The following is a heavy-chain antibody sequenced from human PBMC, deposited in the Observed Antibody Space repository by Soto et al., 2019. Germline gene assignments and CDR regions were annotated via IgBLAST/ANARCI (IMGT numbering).Heavy chain of an antibody. Sequence: QRLSCAASGFTFSSYWMSWVRQAPGKGLEWVANIKQDGSEKYYVDSVKGRFTISRDNAKNSLYLQMNSLRAEDTAVYYCARDLGRSSWYDWFDPGGQGTLVTVSS. D-gene: IGHD6-13*01. V-gene: IGHV3-7*03. J-gene: IGHJ5*02. CDR1: GFTFSSYW. CDR3: ARDLGRSSWYDWFDP. CDR2: IKQDGSEK.